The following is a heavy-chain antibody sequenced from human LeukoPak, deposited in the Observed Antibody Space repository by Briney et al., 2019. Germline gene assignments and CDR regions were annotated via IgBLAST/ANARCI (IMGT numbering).Heavy chain of an antibody. CDR1: GGSISSSSYY. CDR3: ARNGIYYYYGMDV. Sequence: SETLSLTCTVSGGSISSSSYYWGWIRQPPGKGLEWIGSIYYSGSTYYNPSLKSRVTISVDTSKNQFSLKLSSVTAADTAAYYCARNGIYYYYGMDVWGQGTTVTVSS. CDR2: IYYSGST. J-gene: IGHJ6*02. V-gene: IGHV4-39*01. D-gene: IGHD1-1*01.